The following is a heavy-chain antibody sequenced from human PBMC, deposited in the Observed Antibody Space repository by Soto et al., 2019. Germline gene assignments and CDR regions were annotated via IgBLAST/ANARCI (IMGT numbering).Heavy chain of an antibody. J-gene: IGHJ4*02. CDR2: ISGSGGST. CDR3: AKDYYDSSGYQPFFDY. Sequence: GGSLRLSCAASGFIFSSYAMSLVRQAPGKGLEWVSAISGSGGSTYYADSVKGRFTISRDNSKNTLYLQMNSLRAEDTAVYYCAKDYYDSSGYQPFFDYWGQGTLVTVSS. D-gene: IGHD3-22*01. CDR1: GFIFSSYA. V-gene: IGHV3-23*01.